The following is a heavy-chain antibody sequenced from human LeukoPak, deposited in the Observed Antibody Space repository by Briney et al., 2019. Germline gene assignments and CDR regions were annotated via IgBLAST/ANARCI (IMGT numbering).Heavy chain of an antibody. CDR2: INPSGGST. CDR1: GYTFTSYY. V-gene: IGHV1-46*01. Sequence: ASVKVSCKASGYTFTSYYMHWVRQAPGQGLEWMGIINPSGGSTSYAQKFQGRVTMTRDMSTSTVYMELSSLRSEDTAVYYCAREMSPRITMIVVVITTSDAFDIWGQGTMVTVSS. D-gene: IGHD3-22*01. CDR3: AREMSPRITMIVVVITTSDAFDI. J-gene: IGHJ3*02.